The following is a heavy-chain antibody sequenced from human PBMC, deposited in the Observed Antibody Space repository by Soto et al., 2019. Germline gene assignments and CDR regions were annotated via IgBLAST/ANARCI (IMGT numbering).Heavy chain of an antibody. CDR2: INHSGST. J-gene: IGHJ4*02. CDR3: ARVGDSSGYYHSDFDY. CDR1: GGSFSGYY. D-gene: IGHD3-22*01. V-gene: IGHV4-34*01. Sequence: PSETLSLTCAVYGGSFSGYYWSWIRQPPGKGLEWIGEINHSGSTNYNPSLKSRATISVDTSKNQFSLKLSSVTAADTAVYYCARVGDSSGYYHSDFDYWGQGTLVTVSS.